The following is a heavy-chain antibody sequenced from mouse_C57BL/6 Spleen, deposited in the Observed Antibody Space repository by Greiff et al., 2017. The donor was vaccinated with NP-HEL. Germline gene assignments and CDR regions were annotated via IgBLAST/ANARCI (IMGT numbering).Heavy chain of an antibody. D-gene: IGHD4-1*01. CDR1: GFTFSSYA. CDR2: ISDGGSYT. CDR3: ARDGLTGTRYFDV. Sequence: EVQLVESGGGLVKPGGSLKLSCAASGFTFSSYAMSWVRQTPEKRLEWVATISDGGSYTYYPDNVKGRFTISRDNAKNNLYLQMSHLKSEDTAMYYCARDGLTGTRYFDVWGTGTTVTVSS. J-gene: IGHJ1*03. V-gene: IGHV5-4*01.